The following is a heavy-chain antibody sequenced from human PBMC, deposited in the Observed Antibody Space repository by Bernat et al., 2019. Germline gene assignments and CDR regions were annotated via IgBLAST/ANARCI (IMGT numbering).Heavy chain of an antibody. D-gene: IGHD4-17*01. V-gene: IGHV3-30*01. CDR3: ARDRGDHNDYDAFDI. Sequence: QVQLVESGGGVVQPGRSLRLSCAASGFTFSSYAMHWVRQAPGKGLEWVAVISYDGSNKYYADSVKGRFTISRDNSKNTLYLQMNNLRAEDTAVYYCARDRGDHNDYDAFDIWGQGTMVTVSS. J-gene: IGHJ3*02. CDR2: ISYDGSNK. CDR1: GFTFSSYA.